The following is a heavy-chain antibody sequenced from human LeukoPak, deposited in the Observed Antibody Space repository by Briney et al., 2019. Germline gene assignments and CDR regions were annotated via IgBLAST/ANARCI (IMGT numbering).Heavy chain of an antibody. CDR2: IYYSGST. V-gene: IGHV4-39*07. Sequence: SETLSLTCTVSGGSIGSSSYYWGWIRQPPGKGLEWIGSIYYSGSTYYNPSLKSRVTISVDTSKNQFSLKLSSVTAADTAVYYCARSPTMVRGTFDYWGQGTLVTVSS. CDR1: GGSIGSSSYY. J-gene: IGHJ4*02. D-gene: IGHD3-10*01. CDR3: ARSPTMVRGTFDY.